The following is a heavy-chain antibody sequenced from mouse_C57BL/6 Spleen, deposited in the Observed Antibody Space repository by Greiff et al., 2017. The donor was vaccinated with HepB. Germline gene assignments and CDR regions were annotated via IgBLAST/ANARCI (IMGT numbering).Heavy chain of an antibody. J-gene: IGHJ2*01. CDR3: ARSGYYGSSVYFGY. D-gene: IGHD1-1*01. CDR2: IDPSDSYT. V-gene: IGHV1-50*01. CDR1: GYTFTSYW. Sequence: QVQLQQPGAELVKPGASVKLSCKASGYTFTSYWMQWVKQRPGQGLEWIGEIDPSDSYTNYNQKFKGKATLTVDTSSSTAYMQLSSLTSEDSAVYYCARSGYYGSSVYFGYWGQGTTLTVSS.